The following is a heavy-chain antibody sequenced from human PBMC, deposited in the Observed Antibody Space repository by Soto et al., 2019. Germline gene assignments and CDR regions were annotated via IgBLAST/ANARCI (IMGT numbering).Heavy chain of an antibody. CDR1: GFSLSTSGVG. CDR3: AHSMVRGNPPNYYYYYGMDV. V-gene: IGHV2-5*01. Sequence: SGPTLVKPTQTLTLTCTFSGFSLSTSGVGVGWIRQPPGKALEWLALIYWNDDKRYSPSLKSRLTITKDTSKNQVVLTMTNMDPVDTATYYCAHSMVRGNPPNYYYYYGMDVWGQGTTVTVSS. D-gene: IGHD3-10*01. CDR2: IYWNDDK. J-gene: IGHJ6*02.